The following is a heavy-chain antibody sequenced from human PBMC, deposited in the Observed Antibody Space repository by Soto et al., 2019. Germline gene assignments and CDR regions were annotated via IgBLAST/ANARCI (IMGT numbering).Heavy chain of an antibody. D-gene: IGHD2-8*01. Sequence: QVQLQQWGAGLLKPSETLSLTCAVYGGSFSGYYWSWIRQPPGKGLEWIGEINHSGSTNYNPSLKSRVTISVDTSKNQFSLKLSSVTAADTAVYYCARDPRYCTNGVCSNYYYYYGMDVWGQGTTVTVSS. J-gene: IGHJ6*02. CDR1: GGSFSGYY. CDR2: INHSGST. V-gene: IGHV4-34*01. CDR3: ARDPRYCTNGVCSNYYYYYGMDV.